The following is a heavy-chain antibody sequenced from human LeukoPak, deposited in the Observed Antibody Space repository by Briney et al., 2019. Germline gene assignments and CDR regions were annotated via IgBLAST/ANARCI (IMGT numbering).Heavy chain of an antibody. V-gene: IGHV3-48*04. CDR3: ARDHTIFGVVTDAFDI. D-gene: IGHD3-3*01. Sequence: PGGSLRLSCAASGFTFSSYSMNWVRQAPGKGLEWVSYISSSGSTIYYADSVKGRFTISRDNAKNSLYLQMNSLRAEDTAVYYCARDHTIFGVVTDAFDIWGQGTMVTVSS. CDR1: GFTFSSYS. CDR2: ISSSGSTI. J-gene: IGHJ3*02.